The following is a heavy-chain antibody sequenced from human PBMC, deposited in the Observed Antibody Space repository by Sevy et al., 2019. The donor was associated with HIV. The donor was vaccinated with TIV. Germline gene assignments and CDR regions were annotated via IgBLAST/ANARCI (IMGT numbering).Heavy chain of an antibody. J-gene: IGHJ4*02. CDR3: AKGGYTSSYYLKYFAY. CDR2: VSGGGDTT. CDR1: GFTFNNYA. Sequence: GGSLRLSCAASGFTFNNYAMTWVRQAPGKGLEWVSAVSGGGDTTYYADSVKGRFTISRDNSKNTLYLQMNSLRAEDTAVYDCAKGGYTSSYYLKYFAYWGQGTLVTVSS. V-gene: IGHV3-23*01. D-gene: IGHD3-22*01.